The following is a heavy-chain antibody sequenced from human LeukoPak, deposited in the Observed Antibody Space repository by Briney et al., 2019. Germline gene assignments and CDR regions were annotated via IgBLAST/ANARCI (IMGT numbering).Heavy chain of an antibody. D-gene: IGHD4-17*01. CDR2: ISYIGST. V-gene: IGHV4-59*11. CDR3: ARDLVTVTKGFDI. Sequence: PSETLSLTCAVSADSFSSHYWTWIRQSPGTGLEWIGYISYIGSTNYNPSLKSRVTISIDTSKNQFSLKLRSVTAADTAVYYRARDLVTVTKGFDIWGQGTMVSVSS. J-gene: IGHJ3*02. CDR1: ADSFSSHY.